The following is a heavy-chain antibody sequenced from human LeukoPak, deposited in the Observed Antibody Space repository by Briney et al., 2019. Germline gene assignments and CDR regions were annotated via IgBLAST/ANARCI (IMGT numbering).Heavy chain of an antibody. D-gene: IGHD5-12*01. V-gene: IGHV4-30-4*01. CDR1: GGSISSGDYY. J-gene: IGHJ4*02. CDR3: ARGEDIVAPIDY. Sequence: SETLSLTCTVSGGSISSGDYYWSWIRQPPGKGLEWIGYIYYSGSTYYNPSLKSRVTISVDTSKNQFSLKLSSVTAADTAVYYCARGEDIVAPIDYWGQGTLVTVSS. CDR2: IYYSGST.